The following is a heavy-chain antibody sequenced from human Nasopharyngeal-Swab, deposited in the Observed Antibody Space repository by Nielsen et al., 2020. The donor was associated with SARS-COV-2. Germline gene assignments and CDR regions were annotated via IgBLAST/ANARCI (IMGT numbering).Heavy chain of an antibody. CDR2: INTDASRT. CDR1: GFTLSNYW. D-gene: IGHD3-16*01. V-gene: IGHV3-74*01. CDR3: TRVDVHDAFDM. Sequence: GESLKISCAASGFTLSNYWIHWVRQTPGKGLLWVSRINTDASRTSYADSVKGRFTISRDNAKNTVYQQMNSLRGEDTAVYYCTRVDVHDAFDMRGQGTMVTVSS. J-gene: IGHJ3*02.